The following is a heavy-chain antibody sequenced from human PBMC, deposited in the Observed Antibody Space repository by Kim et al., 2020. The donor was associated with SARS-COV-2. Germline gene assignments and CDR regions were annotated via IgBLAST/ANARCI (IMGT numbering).Heavy chain of an antibody. J-gene: IGHJ4*02. CDR3: AKAPSPVSYYSGLHDF. D-gene: IGHD3-10*01. CDR1: GFTFGHYA. V-gene: IGHV3-9*01. CDR2: ISWNSDTI. Sequence: GGSLRLSCAASGFTFGHYAIHWVRQAPGKGLEWVSGISWNSDTIGYGDSVKGRFTISRDNAKNSVFLQMNGLRAEDTALYYCAKAPSPVSYYSGLHDFWGQGTLVTVSS.